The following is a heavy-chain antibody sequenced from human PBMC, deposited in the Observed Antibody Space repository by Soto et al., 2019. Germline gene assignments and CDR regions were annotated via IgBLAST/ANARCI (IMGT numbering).Heavy chain of an antibody. D-gene: IGHD4-17*01. CDR1: GASIRSNNYY. J-gene: IGHJ4*02. V-gene: IGHV4-39*01. Sequence: PSETLSLTCSVSGASIRSNNYYWGWIRQPPGRGLEWIGSILYSGSTYYNPSLKSRGDISADTSKNQISLRLTSVTAADTAVYFCVRLDTTTTTILNYGGQGALVTVSS. CDR2: ILYSGST. CDR3: VRLDTTTTTILNY.